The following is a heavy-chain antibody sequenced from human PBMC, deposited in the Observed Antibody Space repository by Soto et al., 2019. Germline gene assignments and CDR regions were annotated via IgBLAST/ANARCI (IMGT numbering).Heavy chain of an antibody. J-gene: IGHJ4*02. CDR1: GFTFSSYA. V-gene: IGHV3-30-3*01. Sequence: QVQLVESGGGVVQPGRSLRLSCAASGFTFSSYAMHWVRQAPGKGLEWVAVISYEGTDKYYADSVKGRFTISRDNSKNTLYLQMNSLRAEEPAVYYCARVLSSSGPAHFDYWGQGTLVSVSS. D-gene: IGHD2-15*01. CDR3: ARVLSSSGPAHFDY. CDR2: ISYEGTDK.